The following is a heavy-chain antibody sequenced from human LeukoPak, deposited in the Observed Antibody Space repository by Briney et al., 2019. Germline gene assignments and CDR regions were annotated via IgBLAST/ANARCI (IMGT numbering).Heavy chain of an antibody. CDR3: ASGRYCSSTSCSHGDY. CDR1: GLTFSSYS. V-gene: IGHV3-21*01. Sequence: GGSLRLSCAASGLTFSSYSMNWVRQAPGKGLEWVSPISSSSSYIYYADSVKGRFTISRDNAKNSLYLQMNSLRAEDTAVYYCASGRYCSSTSCSHGDYWGQGTLVTVSS. J-gene: IGHJ4*02. D-gene: IGHD2-2*01. CDR2: ISSSSSYI.